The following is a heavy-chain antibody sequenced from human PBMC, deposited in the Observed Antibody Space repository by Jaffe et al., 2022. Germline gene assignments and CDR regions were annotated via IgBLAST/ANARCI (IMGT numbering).Heavy chain of an antibody. CDR2: IYSGGST. J-gene: IGHJ4*02. CDR1: GFTVSSNY. D-gene: IGHD6-19*01. CDR3: ARIRNYSSGWYFDY. V-gene: IGHV3-53*04. Sequence: EVQLVESGGGLVQPGGSLRLSCAASGFTVSSNYMSWVRQAPGKGLEWVSVIYSGGSTYYADSVKGRFTISRHNSKNTLYLQMNSLRAEDTAVYYCARIRNYSSGWYFDYWGQGTLVTVSS.